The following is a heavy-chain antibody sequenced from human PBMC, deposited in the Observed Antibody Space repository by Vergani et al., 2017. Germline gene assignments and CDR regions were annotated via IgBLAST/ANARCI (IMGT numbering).Heavy chain of an antibody. CDR3: ARDPAYSSLLRGYDAFDI. Sequence: QVQLVQSGAEVKKPGASVKVSCKVSGYTLTELSMHWVRQAPGKGLEWMGGFDPEDGETIYAQKFQGRVTMTEDTSTDTAYMELSSLRSEDTAVYYCARDPAYSSLLRGYDAFDIWGQGTMVTVSS. D-gene: IGHD5-18*01. J-gene: IGHJ3*02. V-gene: IGHV1-24*01. CDR2: FDPEDGET. CDR1: GYTLTELS.